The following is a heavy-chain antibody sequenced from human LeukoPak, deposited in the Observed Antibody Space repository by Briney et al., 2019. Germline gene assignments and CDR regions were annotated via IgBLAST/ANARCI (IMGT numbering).Heavy chain of an antibody. Sequence: PSETLSLTCTVSGGSINTGGYCWSWLRRHPGKGLEWIAYICHSENTYYNPSLKSRVIISVDTSKNQFSLRLSSVTAADTAVYYCARDPLEGRGWASRAFDIWGQGTKVTVSS. CDR2: ICHSENT. V-gene: IGHV4-31*03. D-gene: IGHD5-24*01. CDR3: ARDPLEGRGWASRAFDI. J-gene: IGHJ3*02. CDR1: GGSINTGGYC.